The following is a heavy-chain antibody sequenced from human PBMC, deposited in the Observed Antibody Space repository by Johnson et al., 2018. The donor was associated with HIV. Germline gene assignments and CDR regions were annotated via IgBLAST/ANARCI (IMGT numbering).Heavy chain of an antibody. Sequence: VLLLESGGGVVRPGGSLRLSCAASGFTFDDYGMSWVRQAPGKGLEWVSGINWNVGSTGYAGAVKGRFTVSRDNAKNSLYLQMKRLRAEDTALYYCAREGVGYYYDKWAFDIWGQGTMVTVSS. CDR3: AREGVGYYYDKWAFDI. CDR1: GFTFDDYG. J-gene: IGHJ3*02. CDR2: INWNVGST. D-gene: IGHD3-22*01. V-gene: IGHV3-20*04.